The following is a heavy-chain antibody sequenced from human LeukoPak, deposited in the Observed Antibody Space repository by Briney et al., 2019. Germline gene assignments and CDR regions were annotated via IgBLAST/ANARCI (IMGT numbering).Heavy chain of an antibody. CDR2: IIPIFGTA. D-gene: IGHD3-10*01. CDR3: ARPYYYGSGSYYSSKSYYFDY. V-gene: IGHV1-69*05. J-gene: IGHJ4*02. CDR1: GGTFSSYA. Sequence: GSSVKVSCKASGGTFSSYAISLVRQAPGQGLEWMGGIIPIFGTANYAQKFQGRVTITTDESTSTAYMELSSLRSEDTAVYYCARPYYYGSGSYYSSKSYYFDYWGQGTLVTVSS.